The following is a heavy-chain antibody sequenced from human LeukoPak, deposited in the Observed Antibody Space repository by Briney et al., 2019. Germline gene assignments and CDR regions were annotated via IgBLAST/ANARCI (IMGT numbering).Heavy chain of an antibody. CDR2: INPNSGGT. D-gene: IGHD4-23*01. V-gene: IGHV1-2*02. Sequence: GASVKVSCKASGYTFTGYYMHWVRQAPGQGLEWIGWINPNSGGTNYAQKFQGRVTMTRDTSISTAYMELSRLRSDDTAVYYCARVAGNAGLGAFDIWGQGTMVTVSS. CDR3: ARVAGNAGLGAFDI. CDR1: GYTFTGYY. J-gene: IGHJ3*02.